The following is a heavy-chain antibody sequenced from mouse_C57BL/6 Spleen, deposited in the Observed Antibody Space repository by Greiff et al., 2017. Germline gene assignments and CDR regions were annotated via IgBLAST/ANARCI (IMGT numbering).Heavy chain of an antibody. D-gene: IGHD1-1*01. CDR3: ARWDYGSSYETDWYFDV. V-gene: IGHV1-69*01. J-gene: IGHJ1*03. Sequence: VQLQESGAELVMPGASVKLSCKASGYTFTSYWMHWVKQRPGQGLEWIGEIDPSDSYTNYNQKFKGKSTLTVDKSSSTAYMQLSSLTSEDSAVYYCARWDYGSSYETDWYFDVWGTGTTVTVSS. CDR2: IDPSDSYT. CDR1: GYTFTSYW.